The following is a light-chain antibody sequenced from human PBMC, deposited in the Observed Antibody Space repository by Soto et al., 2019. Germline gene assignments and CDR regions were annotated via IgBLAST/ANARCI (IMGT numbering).Light chain of an antibody. J-gene: IGKJ2*01. CDR2: DAS. CDR3: QQRSNWPPET. CDR1: QSVSSY. V-gene: IGKV3-11*01. Sequence: EIVLTQSPATLSLSPGERATLSCRASQSVSSYLAWYQQKPGQAPMLLIYDASNRATGIPARFSGSGSGTDFTLTISTLEPEDFAVYYCQQRSNWPPETFGQGTKLEIK.